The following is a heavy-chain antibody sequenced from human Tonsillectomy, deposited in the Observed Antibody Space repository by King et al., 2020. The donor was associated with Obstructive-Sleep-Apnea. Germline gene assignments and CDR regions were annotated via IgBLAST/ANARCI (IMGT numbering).Heavy chain of an antibody. CDR3: TKDLSSGWYGPVEY. D-gene: IGHD6-19*01. V-gene: IGHV3-9*01. J-gene: IGHJ4*02. CDR2: ISWNSGRI. CDR1: GFSFDDYA. Sequence: VQLVESGGGLVQPGRSLRLSCAASGFSFDDYAMHWVRQAPGKGLEWVSGISWNSGRIGYADSVKGRFTISRDNAKNSLYLQMNSLRAEDTALYYCTKDLSSGWYGPVEYWGQGTLVTVSS.